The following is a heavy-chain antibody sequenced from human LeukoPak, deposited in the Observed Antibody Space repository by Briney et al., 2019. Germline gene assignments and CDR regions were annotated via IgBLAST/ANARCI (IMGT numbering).Heavy chain of an antibody. V-gene: IGHV3-23*01. CDR2: ISGSGGST. Sequence: GGSLRLSCAASGLTFSSYGMSWVRQAPGKGLEWVSAISGSGGSTYYADSVKGRFTISRDNSKNTLYLQMNSLRAEDTAVYYCARVVPPTDYGSGSYFWDPYYFDYWGQGTLVTVSS. J-gene: IGHJ4*02. CDR3: ARVVPPTDYGSGSYFWDPYYFDY. CDR1: GLTFSSYG. D-gene: IGHD3-10*01.